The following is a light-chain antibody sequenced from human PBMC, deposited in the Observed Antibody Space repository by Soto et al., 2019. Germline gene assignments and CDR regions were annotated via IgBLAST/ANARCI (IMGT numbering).Light chain of an antibody. CDR3: QQNGSSPQT. CDR1: QSVSSSY. Sequence: EIVLTQSPGTLSLSPGERATLSCRASQSVSSSYLAWYQQKPGQAPRLLIYGASSMATGIPDRFSGSGSGTDFTLTISRLEPEDFAVYYCQQNGSSPQTFGQGTKLEIK. V-gene: IGKV3-20*01. J-gene: IGKJ2*01. CDR2: GAS.